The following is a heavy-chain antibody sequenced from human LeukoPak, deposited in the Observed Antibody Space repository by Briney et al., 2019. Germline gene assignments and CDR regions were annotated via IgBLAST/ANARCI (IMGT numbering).Heavy chain of an antibody. CDR2: ISAYNGNT. V-gene: IGHV1-18*01. CDR1: GYTFTSYG. Sequence: ASVKVSCKASGYTFTSYGISWVRQAPGQGLEWMGWISAYNGNTNYAQKLQGRVTMTTDTSTGTAYMELRSLRSDDTAMYYCARAPRGAYCGGDCGSQHWGQGTLVTVSS. CDR3: ARAPRGAYCGGDCGSQH. J-gene: IGHJ1*01. D-gene: IGHD2-21*01.